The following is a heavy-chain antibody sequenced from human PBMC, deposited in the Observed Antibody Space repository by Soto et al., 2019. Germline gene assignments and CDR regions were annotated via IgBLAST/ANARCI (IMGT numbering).Heavy chain of an antibody. Sequence: QVQVVQSGAEVRKPGASVKVSCKASGYILTDNYIHWVRQAPGQGLEWMGWINPHSGATHYALEFLGRVTMTRDTSAGSAYMELTRLKSDDTAMYYCARGGLEWDSLHLFDPWGQGTLVTVSS. CDR3: ARGGLEWDSLHLFDP. J-gene: IGHJ5*02. CDR2: INPHSGAT. V-gene: IGHV1-2*02. CDR1: GYILTDNY. D-gene: IGHD1-26*01.